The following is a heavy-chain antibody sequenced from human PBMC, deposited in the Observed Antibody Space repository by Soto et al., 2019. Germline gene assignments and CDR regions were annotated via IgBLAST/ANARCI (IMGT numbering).Heavy chain of an antibody. CDR2: IYSSGST. CDR3: ARVIQGSGSYYDAFDI. Sequence: QVQLQESGPGLVKPSQTLSLTCTVSGGSISSGGYYWSWIRQHPGKGLEWIGYIYSSGSTYYNPSLKSRVNISVDTSKNQFSLKLSSVTAADTAVYYCARVIQGSGSYYDAFDIWGQGTMVTVSS. J-gene: IGHJ3*02. CDR1: GGSISSGGYY. D-gene: IGHD3-10*01. V-gene: IGHV4-31*03.